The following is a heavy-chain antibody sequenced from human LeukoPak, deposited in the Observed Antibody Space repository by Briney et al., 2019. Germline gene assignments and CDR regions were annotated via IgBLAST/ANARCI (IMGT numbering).Heavy chain of an antibody. CDR1: GFTVSSNY. CDR3: ARYSSSYAMDV. CDR2: IYSGGST. V-gene: IGHV3-53*04. Sequence: GGSLRLSCAASGFTVSSNYMGWVRQAPGKGLEWVSVIYSGGSTYYADSVKGRFTISRHNSNNTLYLQMNSLRADDTAVYYCARYSSSYAMDVWSQGTTVTVSS. J-gene: IGHJ6*02. D-gene: IGHD3-22*01.